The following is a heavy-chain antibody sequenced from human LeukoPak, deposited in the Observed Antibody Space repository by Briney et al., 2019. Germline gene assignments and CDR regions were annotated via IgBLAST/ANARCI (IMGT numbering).Heavy chain of an antibody. V-gene: IGHV6-1*01. CDR2: TYHRSKWYN. D-gene: IGHD3-22*01. CDR3: AREDSSGYYSAFDY. Sequence: SQTLSLTCAISGDSVSSNSSAWNWIRQSPSRGVEWLGRTYHRSKWYNDYALSVKSRITINPDTSKNQFSLQLNSVTPEDTAVYYCAREDSSGYYSAFDYWGQGTLVTVSS. CDR1: GDSVSSNSSA. J-gene: IGHJ4*02.